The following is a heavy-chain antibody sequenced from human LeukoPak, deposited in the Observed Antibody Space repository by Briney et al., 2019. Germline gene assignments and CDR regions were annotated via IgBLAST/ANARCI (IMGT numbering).Heavy chain of an antibody. D-gene: IGHD2-15*01. V-gene: IGHV1-8*01. J-gene: IGHJ4*02. CDR2: MNPNSGNT. Sequence: ASVKVSCKASGYTFTSYDINWVRQATGQGLEWMGWMNPNSGNTGYAQKFQGRVTMTRNTSISTAYMELSSLRSEDTAVYYCARVDRGLPTYYFDYWGQGTLVTVSS. CDR1: GYTFTSYD. CDR3: ARVDRGLPTYYFDY.